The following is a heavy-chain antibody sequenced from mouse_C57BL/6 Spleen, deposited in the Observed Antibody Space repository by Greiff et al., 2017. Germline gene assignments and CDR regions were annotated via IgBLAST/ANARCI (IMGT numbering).Heavy chain of an antibody. D-gene: IGHD1-1*01. CDR3: ARMATVVAGDWYFDV. Sequence: EVQWVESGGGLVKPGGSLKLSCAASGFTFSSYAMSWVRQTPEKRLEWVATISDGGSYTYYPDNVKGRFTISRDNAKNNLYLQMSHLKSEDTAMYYCARMATVVAGDWYFDVWGTGTTVTVSS. CDR2: ISDGGSYT. CDR1: GFTFSSYA. V-gene: IGHV5-4*01. J-gene: IGHJ1*03.